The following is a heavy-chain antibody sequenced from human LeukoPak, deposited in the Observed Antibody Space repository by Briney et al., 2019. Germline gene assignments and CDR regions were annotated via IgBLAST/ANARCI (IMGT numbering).Heavy chain of an antibody. CDR2: IYYSGST. CDR3: AREVAPHNFFDY. CDR1: GGSISSSSYY. Sequence: PSETLSLTCTVSGGSISSSSYYWGWIRQPPGKGLEWIGSIYYSGSTYYNPSLKSRVTISVDTSKNQFSLKLSSVTAADTAVYYCAREVAPHNFFDYWGQGTLVTVSS. D-gene: IGHD1-14*01. J-gene: IGHJ4*02. V-gene: IGHV4-39*07.